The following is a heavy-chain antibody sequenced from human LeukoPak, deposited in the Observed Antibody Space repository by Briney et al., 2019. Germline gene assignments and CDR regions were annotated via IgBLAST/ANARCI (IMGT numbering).Heavy chain of an antibody. Sequence: GGSLRLSCAASGFTSLSYGMHWVRQAPGKGLEWVAFIRYDGSNKYYADSVKGRFTISRDNSKNTLYLQMNSLRAEDTAVYYCAKDRNYYDSSGYRLGYWGQGTLVTVSS. CDR2: IRYDGSNK. V-gene: IGHV3-30*02. CDR3: AKDRNYYDSSGYRLGY. J-gene: IGHJ4*02. D-gene: IGHD3-22*01. CDR1: GFTSLSYG.